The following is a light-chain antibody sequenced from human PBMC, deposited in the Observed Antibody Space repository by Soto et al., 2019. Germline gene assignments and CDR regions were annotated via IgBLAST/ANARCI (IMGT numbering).Light chain of an antibody. CDR1: QSVGGH. CDR2: DAS. V-gene: IGKV3-11*01. J-gene: IGKJ5*01. CDR3: QQRTNWPPSIT. Sequence: MVLTQSPATLSLSPGERATLSCRASQSVGGHLAWYQQKPGQAPRLLIYDASDRATGIPARFSGSGSETDFTLTISSLEPDDFAVYYCQQRTNWPPSITFGQGTRLEIK.